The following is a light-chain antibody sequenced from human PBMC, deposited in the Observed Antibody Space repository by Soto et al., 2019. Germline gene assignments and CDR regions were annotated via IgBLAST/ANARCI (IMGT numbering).Light chain of an antibody. Sequence: EIVLTQSPGTLSLSPGERATLSCRTSQSVSGTYLAWYQQKPGQAPRLLIYSVSKRAAGSPERFSGSGSGTDFTLTISRLEPEDSAVYYCQQYDDSQYPFGHGTNLEIK. CDR3: QQYDDSQYP. CDR2: SVS. CDR1: QSVSGTY. J-gene: IGKJ2*01. V-gene: IGKV3-20*01.